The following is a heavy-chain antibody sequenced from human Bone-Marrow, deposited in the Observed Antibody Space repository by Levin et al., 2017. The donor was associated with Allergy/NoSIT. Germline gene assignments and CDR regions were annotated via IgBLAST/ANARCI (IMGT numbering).Heavy chain of an antibody. D-gene: IGHD3-3*01. CDR3: ARAITIFGVVTAPGYDY. J-gene: IGHJ4*02. V-gene: IGHV3-20*01. Sequence: GESLKISCAASGFTFDDYGMSWVRQAPGKGLEWVSGINWNGGSTGYADSVKGRFTISRDNAKNSLYLQMNSLRAEDTALYHCARAITIFGVVTAPGYDYWGQGTLVTVSS. CDR1: GFTFDDYG. CDR2: INWNGGST.